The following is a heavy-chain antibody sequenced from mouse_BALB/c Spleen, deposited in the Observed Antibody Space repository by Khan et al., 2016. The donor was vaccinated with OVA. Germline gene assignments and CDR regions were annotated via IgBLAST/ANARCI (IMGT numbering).Heavy chain of an antibody. CDR1: GFTFSGFW. Sequence: EVQLLETGGGLVQPGGSRGLSCEGSGFTFSGFWMSWVRQTPGKTLEWIGDINSDGSAINYAPSLKDRFTIFRDNDKSTLYLQMSNVRSEDTATYFCMRYDGYYWYFDVWGAGTTGTVSS. CDR3: MRYDGYYWYFDV. V-gene: IGHV11-2*02. CDR2: INSDGSAI. D-gene: IGHD2-3*01. J-gene: IGHJ1*01.